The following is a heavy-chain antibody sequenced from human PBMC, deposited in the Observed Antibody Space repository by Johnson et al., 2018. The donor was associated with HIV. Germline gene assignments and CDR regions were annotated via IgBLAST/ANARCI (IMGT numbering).Heavy chain of an antibody. V-gene: IGHV3-33*01. CDR2: IWYDGSNK. D-gene: IGHD3-16*01. Sequence: QVQLVESGGGVVQPGRSLRLSCAASGFTFSSYGMHWVRQAPGKGLEWVAVIWYDGSNKYYGDSVKGRFTISRENSKNTLYLQMNSLRAEDTAVYYCARERRPWGPDAFDIWGQGTMVTVSS. J-gene: IGHJ3*02. CDR1: GFTFSSYG. CDR3: ARERRPWGPDAFDI.